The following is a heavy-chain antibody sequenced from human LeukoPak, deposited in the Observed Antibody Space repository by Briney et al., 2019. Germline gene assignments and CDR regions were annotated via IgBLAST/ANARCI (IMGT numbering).Heavy chain of an antibody. J-gene: IGHJ4*02. Sequence: SETLSLTCTVSGGSISSVDYYWSWIRQPPGKGLEWIGYIYHSGSTYYNPSLKSRVTISVDRSKNQFSLKLSSVTAADTAVYYCARATMVRGGGHLIDYWGQGTLVTVSS. CDR2: IYHSGST. CDR3: ARATMVRGGGHLIDY. CDR1: GGSISSVDYY. D-gene: IGHD3-10*01. V-gene: IGHV4-30-2*01.